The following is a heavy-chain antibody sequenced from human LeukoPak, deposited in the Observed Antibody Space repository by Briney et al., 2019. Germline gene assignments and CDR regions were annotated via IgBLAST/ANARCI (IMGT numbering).Heavy chain of an antibody. D-gene: IGHD3-16*01. CDR3: ARGDYYDGGGRNWFDP. CDR2: IYNNGIT. V-gene: IGHV4-59*12. CDR1: GGSISSYY. Sequence: SETLSLTCTVSGGSISSYYWAWIRQAPGKGLEWIGYIYNNGITHYSPSLKSRVTMSVDTSRNQFSLRLTSVTAADTAVYYCARGDYYDGGGRNWFDPWGQGTLVTVSS. J-gene: IGHJ5*02.